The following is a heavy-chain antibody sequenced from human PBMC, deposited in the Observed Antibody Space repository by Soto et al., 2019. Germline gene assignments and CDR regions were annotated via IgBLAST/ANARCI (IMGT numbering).Heavy chain of an antibody. J-gene: IGHJ4*02. CDR3: ESTVTTSTFAY. CDR2: IYFRGSA. V-gene: IGHV4-59*12. Sequence: QVQLQESGPRLVKPSETLSLTCTGSGGSISCYYWSWIRQPPGKGLEWSGYIYFRGSANYNPSLKSRVTITVVTSKNQFSLKLSSVTAADTAVYSCESTVTTSTFAYWCQGTLVTVS. D-gene: IGHD4-17*01. CDR1: GGSISCYY.